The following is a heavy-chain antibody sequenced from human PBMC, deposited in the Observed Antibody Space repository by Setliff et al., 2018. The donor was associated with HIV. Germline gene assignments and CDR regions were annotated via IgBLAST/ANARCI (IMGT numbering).Heavy chain of an antibody. D-gene: IGHD1-1*01. J-gene: IGHJ4*02. Sequence: ESGPTLVNPTQTLTLTCTFSGLSLSTSGVGVGWIRQSPGKALEWLAFIYWNNNKHYSTSLKSGLTVTKDTSKNRVVFTMTNMDPVDTATYYCAYSGRQLRGPYFDFWGQGTPVTVS. CDR1: GLSLSTSGVG. CDR3: AYSGRQLRGPYFDF. CDR2: IYWNNNK. V-gene: IGHV2-5*01.